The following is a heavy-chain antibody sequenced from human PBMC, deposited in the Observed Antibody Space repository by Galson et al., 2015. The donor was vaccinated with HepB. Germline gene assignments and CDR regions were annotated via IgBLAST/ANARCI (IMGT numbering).Heavy chain of an antibody. D-gene: IGHD5-24*01. CDR2: ISGSGGST. Sequence: SLRLSCAASGFTFSSYAMSWVRQAPGKGLEWVSAISGSGGSTYYADSVKGRFTISRDNSKNTLYLQMNSLRAEDTAVYYCAFDFYRDGYKYGHDYWGQGTLVTVSS. V-gene: IGHV3-23*01. J-gene: IGHJ4*02. CDR1: GFTFSSYA. CDR3: AFDFYRDGYKYGHDY.